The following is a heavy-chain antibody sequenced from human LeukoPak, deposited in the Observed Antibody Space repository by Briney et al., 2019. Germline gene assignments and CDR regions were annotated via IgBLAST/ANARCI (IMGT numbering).Heavy chain of an antibody. V-gene: IGHV1-2*04. CDR2: INPNSGGT. J-gene: IGHJ6*02. D-gene: IGHD1-26*01. CDR1: GYTFTGYY. CDR3: AREEVDKYYYYGMDV. Sequence: ASVKVSCKASGYTFTGYYMHWVRQAPGQGLEWMGWINPNSGGTNYAQKFQGWVTMTRDTSISTAYMELSRLRSDDTAVYYCAREEVDKYYYYGMDVWGQGTTVTVSS.